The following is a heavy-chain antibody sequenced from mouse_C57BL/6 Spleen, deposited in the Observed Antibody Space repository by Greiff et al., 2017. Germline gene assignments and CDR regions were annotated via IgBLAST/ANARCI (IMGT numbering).Heavy chain of an antibody. D-gene: IGHD1-1*02. CDR1: GYSITSGYY. V-gene: IGHV3-6*01. Sequence: VQLQQSGPGLVKPSQSLSLTCSVTGYSITSGYYWNWIRQFPGNKLEWMGYISYDGSNNYNPSLKNRISITRDTSKNQFFLKLNSVTTEDTATYYCASGLWSYYAMDYWGQGTSVTVSS. CDR2: ISYDGSN. J-gene: IGHJ4*01. CDR3: ASGLWSYYAMDY.